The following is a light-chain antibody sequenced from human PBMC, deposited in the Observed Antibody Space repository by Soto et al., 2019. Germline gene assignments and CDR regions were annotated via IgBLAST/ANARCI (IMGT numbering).Light chain of an antibody. CDR1: NSDVGGYNY. Sequence: QSALTQPPSASGSPGQSVTISCTGTNSDVGGYNYVSWYQQHPGKAPKLMIYELSKRPSGVPDRFSGSKSGNTASLTVSGLQAEDEADYYCSSYAGSNKFVVFGGGTQLTVL. CDR3: SSYAGSNKFVV. J-gene: IGLJ3*02. CDR2: ELS. V-gene: IGLV2-8*01.